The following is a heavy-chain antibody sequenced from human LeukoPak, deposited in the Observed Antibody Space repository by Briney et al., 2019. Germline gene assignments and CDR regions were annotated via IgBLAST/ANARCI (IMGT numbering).Heavy chain of an antibody. CDR3: AKDRIAVDPHDAFDI. J-gene: IGHJ3*02. D-gene: IGHD6-19*01. Sequence: GRSLRLSCAASGFTFDDYAMHWVRQAPGKGLEWVSGISWNSGSIGYADSVKGRFTISRDNAKNSLYLQMNSLRAEDTALYYCAKDRIAVDPHDAFDIWGQGTMVTVSS. CDR1: GFTFDDYA. V-gene: IGHV3-9*01. CDR2: ISWNSGSI.